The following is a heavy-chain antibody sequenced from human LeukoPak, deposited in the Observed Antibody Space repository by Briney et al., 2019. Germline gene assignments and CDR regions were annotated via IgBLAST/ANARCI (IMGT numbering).Heavy chain of an antibody. V-gene: IGHV3-23*01. D-gene: IGHD1-26*01. CDR2: INGGGDST. J-gene: IGHJ6*03. Sequence: GGSLRLSCAASGFTFSSYAMNWVRQAPGKGLEWVSSINGGGDSTYYADSVKGRFTISGDNSKNTLFLQMNSLRAEDTAVYYCARDPYSGSYGDYYYYYMDVWGKGTTVTISS. CDR1: GFTFSSYA. CDR3: ARDPYSGSYGDYYYYYMDV.